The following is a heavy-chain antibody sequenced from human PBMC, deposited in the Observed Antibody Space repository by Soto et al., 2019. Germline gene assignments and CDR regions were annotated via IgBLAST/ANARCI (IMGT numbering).Heavy chain of an antibody. CDR2: INHSGST. Sequence: SETLSLTCAVYGGSFSGYYWSWIRQPPGKGLEWIGEINHSGSTNYNPSLKSRVTISVDTSKNQFSLKLSSVTAADTAVYYCARDSVDYPSKDFDYWGQGTLVTVSS. D-gene: IGHD4-17*01. J-gene: IGHJ4*02. CDR3: ARDSVDYPSKDFDY. V-gene: IGHV4-34*01. CDR1: GGSFSGYY.